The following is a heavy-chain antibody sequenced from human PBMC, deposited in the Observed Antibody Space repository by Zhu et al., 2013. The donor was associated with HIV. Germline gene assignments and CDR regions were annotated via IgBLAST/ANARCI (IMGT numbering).Heavy chain of an antibody. CDR3: AREGGIAAISTGMDV. Sequence: QVQLVQSGAEVMKPGASVKVSCKASGYTFTGYYMHWVRQAPGQGLEWMGWINPNSGGTNYGQRFQGRFTMTADTSTSTAYMELRRLRSDDTAVYYCAREGGIAAISTGMDVWGQGTTVTVSS. J-gene: IGHJ6*02. CDR2: INPNSGGT. D-gene: IGHD6-13*01. CDR1: GYTFTGYY. V-gene: IGHV1-2*02.